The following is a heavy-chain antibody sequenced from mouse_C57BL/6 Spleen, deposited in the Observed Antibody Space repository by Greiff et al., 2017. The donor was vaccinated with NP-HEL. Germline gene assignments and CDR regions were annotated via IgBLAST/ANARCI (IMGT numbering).Heavy chain of an antibody. Sequence: EVQLVESGGGLVQPKGSLKLSCAASGFSFNTYAMNWVRQAPGKGLEWVARIRSKSNNYAKYYADSVKDRFTISRDDSESMLYLQMNNLKTEDTAMYYCVRHFDYDAYAMDYWGQGTSVTVSS. CDR2: IRSKSNNYAK. CDR1: GFSFNTYA. J-gene: IGHJ4*01. V-gene: IGHV10-1*01. CDR3: VRHFDYDAYAMDY. D-gene: IGHD2-4*01.